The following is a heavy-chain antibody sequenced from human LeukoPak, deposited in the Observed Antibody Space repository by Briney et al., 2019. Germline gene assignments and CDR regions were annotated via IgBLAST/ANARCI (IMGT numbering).Heavy chain of an antibody. J-gene: IGHJ4*02. CDR2: IITMFGTA. V-gene: IGHV1-69*06. CDR3: ARSGPISLRF. CDR1: GGTFSTYA. D-gene: IGHD2/OR15-2a*01. Sequence: ASVKVSCKASGGTFSTYAITWVRQAPGQGLEWMGGIITMFGTANYAQKFQGRVTLTWTTSISTAYMKLSSLKSEDTAVYFCARSGPISLRFWGQGTLVTVSS.